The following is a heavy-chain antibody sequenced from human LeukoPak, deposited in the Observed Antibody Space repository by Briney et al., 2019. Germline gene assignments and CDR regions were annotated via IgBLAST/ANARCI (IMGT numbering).Heavy chain of an antibody. D-gene: IGHD3-22*01. J-gene: IGHJ4*02. V-gene: IGHV3-30*18. CDR1: GLTFSNAW. CDR2: LSFDGSNK. CDR3: AKVTTSSGYYSRFDH. Sequence: GGSLRLSCAVSGLTFSNAWMTWVRQAPGKGLEWVAVLSFDGSNKYYADSVKGRFTISRDNSKNTLYLEMNSLRVEDTAVYYCAKVTTSSGYYSRFDHWGQGTLVTVSS.